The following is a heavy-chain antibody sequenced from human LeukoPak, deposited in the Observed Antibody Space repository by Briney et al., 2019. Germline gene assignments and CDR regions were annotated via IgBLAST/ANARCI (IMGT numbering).Heavy chain of an antibody. J-gene: IGHJ4*02. V-gene: IGHV3-23*01. CDR3: AKDHSGIAAPWWADY. CDR1: GFTFSSYA. Sequence: GGSLRLSCAASGFTFSSYAMSWVRQAPGKGLEWVSAISGSGGSTYYADSVKGRFTISRDNSKNTLYLQMNSLRVEDAAVYYCAKDHSGIAAPWWADYWGQGTLVTVSS. CDR2: ISGSGGST. D-gene: IGHD6-6*01.